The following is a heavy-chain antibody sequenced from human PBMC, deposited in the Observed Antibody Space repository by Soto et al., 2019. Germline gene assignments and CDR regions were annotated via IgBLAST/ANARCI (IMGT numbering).Heavy chain of an antibody. J-gene: IGHJ4*02. Sequence: QVQLQESGPGLVKPSETLSLICTVSGASLMSGSYYWRWIRQPPGKGLEWIGYISHSGRTNYDPSLKSRLTMSVDTSQNQFSLQLNSVTAADTAVYYCSYGSSFDYWGQGTLVTVSS. CDR2: ISHSGRT. D-gene: IGHD3-10*01. V-gene: IGHV4-61*01. CDR1: GASLMSGSYY. CDR3: SYGSSFDY.